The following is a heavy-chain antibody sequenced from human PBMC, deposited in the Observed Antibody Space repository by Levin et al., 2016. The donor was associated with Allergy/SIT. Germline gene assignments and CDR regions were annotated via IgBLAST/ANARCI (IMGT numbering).Heavy chain of an antibody. CDR2: IYYSGST. D-gene: IGHD3-3*01. CDR1: GGSISSYY. J-gene: IGHJ3*02. Sequence: SETLSLTCTVSGGSISSYYWSWIRQPPGKGLEWIGYIYYSGSTNYNPSLKSRVTISVDTSKNQFSLKLSSVTAADTAVYYCARGGYDFWSGYSHDAFDIWGQGTMVTVSS. CDR3: ARGGYDFWSGYSHDAFDI. V-gene: IGHV4-59*08.